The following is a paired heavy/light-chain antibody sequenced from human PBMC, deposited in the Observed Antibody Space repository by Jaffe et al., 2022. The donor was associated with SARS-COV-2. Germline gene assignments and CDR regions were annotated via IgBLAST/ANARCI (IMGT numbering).Light chain of an antibody. CDR3: QQYDSYPLT. J-gene: IGKJ2*01. Sequence: DIQMTQSPSTLSASVGDRVTITCRASQSISSWLAWHQQKPGKAPKLLIYKASSLQSGVPSRFSGSGSGTEFTLTISSLQPDDFAAYYCQQYDSYPLTFGQGTRLEIK. CDR2: KAS. CDR1: QSISSW. V-gene: IGKV1-5*03.
Heavy chain of an antibody. Sequence: EVQLMESGGGLVQPGGSLRLSCAASGFTLSDHKMDWVRHAPGTGLEWVGRSRDKGNSYSTEYAASAKGRFTISRDDSKNSLFLQMNSLKTEDTAVYYCARADNSGFNNYWGQGTLVTVSS. CDR3: ARADNSGFNNY. CDR2: SRDKGNSYST. V-gene: IGHV3-72*01. CDR1: GFTLSDHK. J-gene: IGHJ4*02. D-gene: IGHD3-22*01.